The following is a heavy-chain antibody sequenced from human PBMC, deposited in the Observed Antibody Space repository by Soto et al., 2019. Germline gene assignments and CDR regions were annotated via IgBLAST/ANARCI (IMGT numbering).Heavy chain of an antibody. V-gene: IGHV5-10-1*01. J-gene: IGHJ5*02. CDR1: GCSFTHYW. Sequence: GESLTIHCKFSGCSFTHYWISWVRQMPGKGLEWMGNIDPVDSYANYSPSFQGHVTFSVDTSISTAYLQWSSLKASDTAMYFCARIESIARNWFDPWGQGTLVPVSS. CDR3: ARIESIARNWFDP. CDR2: IDPVDSYA. D-gene: IGHD6-13*01.